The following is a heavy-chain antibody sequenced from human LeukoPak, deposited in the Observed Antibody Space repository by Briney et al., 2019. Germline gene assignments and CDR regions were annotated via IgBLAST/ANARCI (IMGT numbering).Heavy chain of an antibody. Sequence: SETLSLTCTVSGGSISSYYWSWIRQPPGKGLEWIGYIYYSGSTYYNPSLKSRVTISVDTSKNQFSLKLSSVTAADTAVYYCARGSGIITIFGVVISAPDYWGQGTLVTVSS. J-gene: IGHJ4*02. CDR2: IYYSGST. CDR3: ARGSGIITIFGVVISAPDY. D-gene: IGHD3-3*01. V-gene: IGHV4-59*06. CDR1: GGSISSYY.